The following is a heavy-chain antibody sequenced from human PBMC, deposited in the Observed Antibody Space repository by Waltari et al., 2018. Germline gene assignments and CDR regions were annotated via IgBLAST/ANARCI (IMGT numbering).Heavy chain of an antibody. V-gene: IGHV3-23*01. D-gene: IGHD6-19*01. CDR2: ITGIGNI. J-gene: IGHJ4*02. CDR1: GFTLRARS. CDR3: ARDVPPATAGTMFDY. Sequence: EVQLLESGGGLVQPGGSLRLSCDVSGFTLRARSKSWVRQPPGKGLEWVSAITGIGNIHYADSVRGRFTISRDISQNTVFLQLSSLRAEDTALYYCARDVPPATAGTMFDYRGRGTLVTVSS.